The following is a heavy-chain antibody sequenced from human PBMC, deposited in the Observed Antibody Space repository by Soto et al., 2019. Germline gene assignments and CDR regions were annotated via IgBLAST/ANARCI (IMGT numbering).Heavy chain of an antibody. Sequence: PGGSLRLSCAASGFTFSSYAMHWVRQAPGKGLEWVAVISYDGSNKYYADSVKGRFTISRDNSKNTLYLQMNSLRAEDTAVYYCAREVRDGYSYGCDYWGQGTLVTVSS. CDR1: GFTFSSYA. CDR3: AREVRDGYSYGCDY. J-gene: IGHJ4*02. D-gene: IGHD5-18*01. V-gene: IGHV3-30-3*01. CDR2: ISYDGSNK.